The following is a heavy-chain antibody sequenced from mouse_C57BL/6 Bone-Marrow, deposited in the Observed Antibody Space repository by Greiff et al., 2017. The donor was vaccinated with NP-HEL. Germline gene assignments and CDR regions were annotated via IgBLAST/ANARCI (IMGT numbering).Heavy chain of an antibody. J-gene: IGHJ2*01. Sequence: EVQRVESGGGLVKPGGSLKLSCAASGFTFSSYAMSWVRQTPEKRLEWVATISDGGSYTYYPDNVKGRFTISRDNAKNNLYLQMSHLKSEDTAMYYCARDRGVVATLYYFDYWGQGTTLTVSS. V-gene: IGHV5-4*01. D-gene: IGHD1-1*01. CDR1: GFTFSSYA. CDR3: ARDRGVVATLYYFDY. CDR2: ISDGGSYT.